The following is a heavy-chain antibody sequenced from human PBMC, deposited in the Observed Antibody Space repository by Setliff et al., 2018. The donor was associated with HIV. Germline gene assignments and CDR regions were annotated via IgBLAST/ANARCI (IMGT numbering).Heavy chain of an antibody. CDR3: AGGPGTTSIDY. CDR1: GGSISSSSYY. CDR2: IYNSGRT. V-gene: IGHV4-31*11. J-gene: IGHJ4*02. Sequence: SETLSLTCAVSGGSISSSSYYWSWIRQLPGKGLEWIGNIYNSGRTYYNPSLKSRVTISVDTSKNQFSLNLSSVTAADTAVYYCAGGPGTTSIDYWAQGTLVTVSS. D-gene: IGHD1-26*01.